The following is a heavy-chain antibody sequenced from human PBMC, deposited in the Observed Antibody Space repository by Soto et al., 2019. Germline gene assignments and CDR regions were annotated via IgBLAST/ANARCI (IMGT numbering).Heavy chain of an antibody. Sequence: EVQLVESGGGLVKPGESLRLSCAPSGFTLSSYAMNWVRQAPGKGLEWVLSITSGSTYIYYADSVKGRFTVSRDDAKNSLSLQMNSLRAEDTAMYYCARGADSGSYYPTHIDYWGQGTLVSVSS. J-gene: IGHJ4*02. CDR1: GFTLSSYA. D-gene: IGHD1-26*01. CDR3: ARGADSGSYYPTHIDY. CDR2: ITSGSTYI. V-gene: IGHV3-21*02.